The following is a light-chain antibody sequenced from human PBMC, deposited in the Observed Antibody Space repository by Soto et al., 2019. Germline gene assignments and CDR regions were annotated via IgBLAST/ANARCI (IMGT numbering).Light chain of an antibody. J-gene: IGLJ1*01. CDR2: EVS. CDR1: SSDVGDYNY. Sequence: QSALTQPASVSGSPGQSITISCTGTSSDVGDYNYVSWYQQHPGKAPKLMIYEVSNRPSGVSNRFSGSKSGNTASLTISGLQAEDEADYYCSSYTSSSTPDFGTGTKVTVL. V-gene: IGLV2-14*01. CDR3: SSYTSSSTPD.